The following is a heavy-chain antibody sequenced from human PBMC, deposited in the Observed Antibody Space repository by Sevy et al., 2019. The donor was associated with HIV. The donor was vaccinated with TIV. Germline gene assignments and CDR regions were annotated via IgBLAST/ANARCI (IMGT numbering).Heavy chain of an antibody. CDR3: ARERTVPAAPFDP. Sequence: SETLSLTCTVSGGSISSGGYYWSWIRQHPGKGLEGIGYIYYSGSTYYNPSLKSRVNISVDTSKNQFSLKLSSVTAAYTAVYYCARERTVPAAPFDPWGQGTLVTVSS. CDR2: IYYSGST. CDR1: GGSISSGGYY. J-gene: IGHJ5*02. V-gene: IGHV4-31*03. D-gene: IGHD2-2*01.